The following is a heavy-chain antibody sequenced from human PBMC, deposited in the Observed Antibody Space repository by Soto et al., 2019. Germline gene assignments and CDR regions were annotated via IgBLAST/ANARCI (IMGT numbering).Heavy chain of an antibody. CDR3: ARDVGEKDIVVVMATY. V-gene: IGHV3-21*01. Sequence: GGSLRLSCAASGFTFSSYSMNWVRQAPGKGLEWVSSINSSSSRTCYADSVKGRFTISRDNAKNTLYLQMNSLSADDTAVYYCARDVGEKDIVVVMATYWGQGTVVTVSS. J-gene: IGHJ4*02. CDR1: GFTFSSYS. CDR2: INSSSSRT. D-gene: IGHD2-15*01.